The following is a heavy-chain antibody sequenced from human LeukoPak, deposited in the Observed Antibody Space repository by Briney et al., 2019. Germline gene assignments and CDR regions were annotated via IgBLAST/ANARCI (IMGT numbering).Heavy chain of an antibody. CDR1: GGSISSSSYY. CDR2: IYHSGST. D-gene: IGHD2-15*01. J-gene: IGHJ6*02. V-gene: IGHV4-39*07. Sequence: SETLSLTCTVSGGSISSSSYYWGWIRQPPGKGLEWIGSIYHSGSTNYNPSLKSRVTISVDKSKNQFSLKLSSVTAADTAVYYCARDFIAGTRGYYYYGMDVWGQGTTVTVSS. CDR3: ARDFIAGTRGYYYYGMDV.